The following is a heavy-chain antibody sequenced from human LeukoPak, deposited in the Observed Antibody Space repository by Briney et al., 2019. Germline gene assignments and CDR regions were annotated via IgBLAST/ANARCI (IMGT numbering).Heavy chain of an antibody. CDR3: AKGTINHDGAFDI. CDR1: GFKFDAYP. D-gene: IGHD1-1*01. J-gene: IGHJ3*02. V-gene: IGHV3-23*01. Sequence: GGSLRLSCAASGFKFDAYPMSWVRQAPGKGLEWVSSISDSGGITHYAESVRGRFSLSRDNFEKTLYLEMNRLSAEDTAVYYCAKGTINHDGAFDIWGQGTRVIVAS. CDR2: ISDSGGIT.